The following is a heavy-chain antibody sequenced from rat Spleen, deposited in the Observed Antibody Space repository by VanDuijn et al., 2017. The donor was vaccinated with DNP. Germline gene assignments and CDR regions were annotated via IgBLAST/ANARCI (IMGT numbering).Heavy chain of an antibody. D-gene: IGHD4-3*01. CDR2: ISSGRST. J-gene: IGHJ4*01. CDR3: TRDPFYNSGALDA. Sequence: QVQLKESGPGLVQPSQTLSLTCTVSGFSLTKDGVSWVRQPPGKGLEWIAAISSGRSTYYISTLKSRLTISRDTSKSQVFLKMDSLQTEDTAIYFCTRDPFYNSGALDAWGQGTSVTVSS. CDR1: GFSLTKDG. V-gene: IGHV2-4*01.